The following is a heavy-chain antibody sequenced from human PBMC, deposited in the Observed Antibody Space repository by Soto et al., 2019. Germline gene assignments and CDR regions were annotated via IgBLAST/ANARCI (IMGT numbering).Heavy chain of an antibody. V-gene: IGHV1-69*02. D-gene: IGHD3-22*01. CDR3: ARSQKYYYDSSLDY. CDR1: GGTFSSYT. Sequence: ASVKVCCKASGGTFSSYTISWVRQAPGQGLEWMGRIIPILGIANYAQKFQGRVTITADKSTSTAYMELSSLRSEDTAVYYCARSQKYYYDSSLDYWGQGTLVTVSS. J-gene: IGHJ4*02. CDR2: IIPILGIA.